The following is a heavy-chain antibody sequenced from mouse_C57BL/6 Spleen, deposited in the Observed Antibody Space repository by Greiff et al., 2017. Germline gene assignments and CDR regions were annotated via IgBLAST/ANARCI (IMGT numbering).Heavy chain of an antibody. CDR2: IDPSDSDT. V-gene: IGHV1-50*01. J-gene: IGHJ3*01. D-gene: IGHD1-1*02. CDR1: GYTFTSYW. Sequence: QVQLQQPGAELVKPGASVKLSCKASGYTFTSYWMQWVKQRPGQGLEWIGDIDPSDSDTNYNQKFKGKATLTVDTSSSTAYLQLSSLTSADSAVSYCARSEYGHPFAYWGQGTLVTVSA. CDR3: ARSEYGHPFAY.